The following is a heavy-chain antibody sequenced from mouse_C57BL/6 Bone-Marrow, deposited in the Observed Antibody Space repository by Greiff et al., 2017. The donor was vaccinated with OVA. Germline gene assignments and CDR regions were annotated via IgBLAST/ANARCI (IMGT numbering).Heavy chain of an antibody. Sequence: VQLQQPGAELVKPGASVKMSCKASGYTFTSYWITWVKQRPGQGLEWIGDIYPGSGSTNYNEKFKSKATLTVDTSSSTAYMQLSSLTSEDSAVDYCARWGVVRTYYFDYWGQGTTLTVSS. CDR2: IYPGSGST. CDR1: GYTFTSYW. J-gene: IGHJ2*01. V-gene: IGHV1-55*01. D-gene: IGHD1-1*01. CDR3: ARWGVVRTYYFDY.